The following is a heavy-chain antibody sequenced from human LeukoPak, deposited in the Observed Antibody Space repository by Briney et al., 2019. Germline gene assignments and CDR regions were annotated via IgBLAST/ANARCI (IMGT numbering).Heavy chain of an antibody. J-gene: IGHJ4*02. CDR1: GYTFTSYG. CDR2: ISAYNGNT. CDR3: ARAYDSSGYYYYYFDY. D-gene: IGHD3-22*01. Sequence: GASVKVSCKASGYTFTSYGVSWVRQAPGQGLEWMGWISAYNGNTNYAQKLQGRVTMTTDTSTSTAYMELRSLRSDDTAVYYCARAYDSSGYYYYYFDYWGQGTLVTVSS. V-gene: IGHV1-18*01.